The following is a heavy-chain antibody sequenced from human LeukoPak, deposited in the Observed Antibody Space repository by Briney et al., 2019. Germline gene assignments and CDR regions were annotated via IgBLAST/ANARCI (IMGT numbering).Heavy chain of an antibody. Sequence: ASVKVSCKASGYTFTGYYIHWVRQAPGQGLEWMGLLNPRGGSTSYAQRFQGRVTMTRDTSTSTVYMELSSLRSNATAVYYCARGRDVWGSHRPSYLFDYWGQGTLVTVSS. V-gene: IGHV1-46*01. D-gene: IGHD3-16*02. CDR2: LNPRGGST. CDR3: ARGRDVWGSHRPSYLFDY. CDR1: GYTFTGYY. J-gene: IGHJ4*02.